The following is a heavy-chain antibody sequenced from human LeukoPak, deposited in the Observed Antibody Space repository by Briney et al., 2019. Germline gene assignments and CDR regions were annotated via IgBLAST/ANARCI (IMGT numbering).Heavy chain of an antibody. CDR3: ARYATVTAYFDY. Sequence: PSETLSLTCAVYGGSFSGYYWSWIRQPPGKGLEWIGEINHSGSTNYNPSLKSRVTISVDTSKNQFSLKLSSVTAADTAVYYCARYATVTAYFDYWGQGTLVTVSS. CDR1: GGSFSGYY. D-gene: IGHD4-17*01. CDR2: INHSGST. V-gene: IGHV4-34*01. J-gene: IGHJ4*02.